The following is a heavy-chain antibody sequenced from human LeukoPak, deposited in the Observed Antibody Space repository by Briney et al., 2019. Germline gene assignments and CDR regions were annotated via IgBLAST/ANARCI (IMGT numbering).Heavy chain of an antibody. J-gene: IGHJ5*02. CDR3: ARPYSSSSGGNWFDP. Sequence: SETLSLTCAVYGGSFSGYYWSWIRQPPGKGLEWIGEMNHSGSTNYNPSLKSRVTISVDTSKNQFSLKLSSVTAADTAVYYCARPYSSSSGGNWFDPWGQGTLVTVSS. D-gene: IGHD6-6*01. V-gene: IGHV4-34*01. CDR1: GGSFSGYY. CDR2: MNHSGST.